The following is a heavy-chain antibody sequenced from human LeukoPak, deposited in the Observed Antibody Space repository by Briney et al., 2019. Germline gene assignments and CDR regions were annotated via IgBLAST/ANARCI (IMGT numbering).Heavy chain of an antibody. D-gene: IGHD4-17*01. V-gene: IGHV1-18*01. CDR1: GYTFTSYG. J-gene: IGHJ6*02. CDR2: ISAYNGNT. Sequence: GASVKVSCKASGYTFTSYGISWVRQAPGQGLGWMGWISAYNGNTNYAQKLQGRVTMTTDTSTSTAYMELRSLRSDDTAVYYCARGYTALRDDYGDYVPTYGMDVWGQGTTVTVSS. CDR3: ARGYTALRDDYGDYVPTYGMDV.